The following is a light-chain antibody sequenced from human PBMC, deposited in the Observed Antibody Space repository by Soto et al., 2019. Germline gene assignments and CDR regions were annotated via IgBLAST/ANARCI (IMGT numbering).Light chain of an antibody. J-gene: IGLJ1*01. CDR1: SSDFGGYNY. CDR3: SSYTSSSTLYV. Sequence: QPALTQPSSVSGSPGQSITISWTGTSSDFGGYNYVSWYQQHPGKAPKLMIYDVSNRPSGVSNRFSGSKSGNTASLTISGLQAEDEADYYCSSYTSSSTLYVFGSGTKVTVL. CDR2: DVS. V-gene: IGLV2-14*01.